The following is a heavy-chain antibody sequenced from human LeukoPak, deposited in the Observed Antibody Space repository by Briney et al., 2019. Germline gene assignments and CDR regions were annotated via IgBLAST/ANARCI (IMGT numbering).Heavy chain of an antibody. J-gene: IGHJ4*02. D-gene: IGHD3-10*01. CDR1: GGSFSGYY. CDR3: ANKPLWFGEFTDY. Sequence: ETLSLTCAVYGGSFSGYYWSWVRQAPGKGLEWVSAISGSGGSTYYADSVKGRFTISRDNSKNTLYLQMNSLRAEDTAVYYCANKPLWFGEFTDYWGQGTLVTVSS. CDR2: ISGSGGST. V-gene: IGHV3-23*01.